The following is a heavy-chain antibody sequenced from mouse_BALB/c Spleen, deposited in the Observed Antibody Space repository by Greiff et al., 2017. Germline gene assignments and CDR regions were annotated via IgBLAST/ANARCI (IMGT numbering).Heavy chain of an antibody. Sequence: EVKLMESGGDLVKPGGSLKLSCAASGFTFSSYGMSWVRQTPDKRLEWVATISSGGSYTYYPDSVKGRFTISRDNAKNTLYLQMSSLKSEDTAMYYCARYSYWGQGTTLTVSS. V-gene: IGHV5-6*01. CDR3: ARYSY. CDR2: ISSGGSYT. J-gene: IGHJ2*01. CDR1: GFTFSSYG.